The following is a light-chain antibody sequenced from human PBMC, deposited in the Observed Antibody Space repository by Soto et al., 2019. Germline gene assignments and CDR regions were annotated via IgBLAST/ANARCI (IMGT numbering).Light chain of an antibody. V-gene: IGKV3-20*01. Sequence: EVVLTQSPGTLSLSPGDRATLSCRASQTISSRYLAWYQQKPGQAPRLLIYGATNRATGVPVRFSGSGSGTDFTLTVIRLEPEDFSVYSCQQYGSSPPTFGQGTQVEFK. CDR2: GAT. CDR3: QQYGSSPPT. J-gene: IGKJ1*01. CDR1: QTISSRY.